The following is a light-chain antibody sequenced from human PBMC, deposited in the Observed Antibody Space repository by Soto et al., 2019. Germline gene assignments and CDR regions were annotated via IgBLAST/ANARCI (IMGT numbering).Light chain of an antibody. CDR2: DNN. CDR3: QSYDGSLSGAV. V-gene: IGLV1-40*01. Sequence: QPVLTQPPSVSGAPGQRVTISCAGGYSNIGAGYDVHWYQQLPGTSPRLLVYDNNIRPSGVSDRFSGSKSAASASLAITGLQAEDEANYYCQSYDGSLSGAVFGGGTKLTVL. J-gene: IGLJ3*02. CDR1: YSNIGAGYD.